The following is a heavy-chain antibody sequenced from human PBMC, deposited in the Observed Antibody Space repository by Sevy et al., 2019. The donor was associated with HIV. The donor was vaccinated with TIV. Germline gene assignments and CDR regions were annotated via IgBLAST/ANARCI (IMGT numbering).Heavy chain of an antibody. V-gene: IGHV3-49*04. D-gene: IGHD3-3*01. CDR2: ISSKIYGGTP. Sequence: GGSLRLSCTSSGFRFGDYALTWVRQAPGKGLEWVGFISSKIYGGTPEYAASVKGRFTISRDDSRSTAYLQVNSLKTEDTGVYYCARLRVTISPSYYFDLDVWGQGTTVTVSS. CDR3: ARLRVTISPSYYFDLDV. J-gene: IGHJ6*02. CDR1: GFRFGDYA.